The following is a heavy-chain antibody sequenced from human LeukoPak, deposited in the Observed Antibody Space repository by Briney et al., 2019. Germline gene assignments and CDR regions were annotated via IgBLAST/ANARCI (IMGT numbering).Heavy chain of an antibody. Sequence: SVKVSCKASGGTFSSYAISWVRQAPGQGLEWMGGIIPILGTANYAQKFQGRVTITADESTSTAYMEPSSLRSEDTAVYYWASDDWFDPWGQGPLVTVSS. CDR1: GGTFSSYA. J-gene: IGHJ5*02. CDR3: ASDDWFDP. V-gene: IGHV1-69*13. CDR2: IIPILGTA.